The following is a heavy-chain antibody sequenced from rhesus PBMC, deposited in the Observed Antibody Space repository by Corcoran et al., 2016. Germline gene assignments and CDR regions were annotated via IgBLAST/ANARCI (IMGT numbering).Heavy chain of an antibody. Sequence: QVTLKESGPALVKPTQTLTLTCTFSGFSLSTSGMGVGWIRQPPGKTLEWLAHIYWDDDKRYSTSLKSMLTISKDTSKNQVVLTMTNMDPVDTATYYCARRGAAAIFDYWGQGVLVTVSS. J-gene: IGHJ4*01. CDR3: ARRGAAAIFDY. D-gene: IGHD2-27*01. CDR1: GFSLSTSGMG. CDR2: IYWDDDK. V-gene: IGHV2-1*01.